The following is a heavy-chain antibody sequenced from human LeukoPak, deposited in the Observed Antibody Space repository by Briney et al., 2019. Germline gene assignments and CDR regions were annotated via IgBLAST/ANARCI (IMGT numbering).Heavy chain of an antibody. CDR3: ARDLWVAVAGTPRNYYYYYGMDV. V-gene: IGHV1-69*13. J-gene: IGHJ6*02. CDR2: IIPIFGTA. D-gene: IGHD6-19*01. CDR1: GGTFSSYA. Sequence: ASVKVSCKASGGTFSSYAISWVRQAPGQGLEWMGGIIPIFGTANYAQKFQGRVTITADESTSTAYMELSSLRSEDTAVYYCARDLWVAVAGTPRNYYYYYGMDVWGQGTTVTVSS.